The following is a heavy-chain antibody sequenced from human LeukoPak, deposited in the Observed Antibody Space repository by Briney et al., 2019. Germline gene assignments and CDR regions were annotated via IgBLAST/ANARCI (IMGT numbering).Heavy chain of an antibody. Sequence: GGSLRLSCAASGFTFSSYSMNWVRQAPGKGLEWVSSISSSSSYIYYADSVKGRFTISRDNAKNSLYLQMNSLRADDTAVYYCAKQRPGTPSGLDYWGQGTLVTVSS. CDR3: AKQRPGTPSGLDY. CDR1: GFTFSSYS. CDR2: ISSSSSYI. V-gene: IGHV3-21*01. J-gene: IGHJ4*02. D-gene: IGHD1/OR15-1a*01.